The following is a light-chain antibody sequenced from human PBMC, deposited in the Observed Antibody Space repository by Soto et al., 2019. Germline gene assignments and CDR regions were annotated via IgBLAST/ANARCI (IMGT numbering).Light chain of an antibody. J-gene: IGKJ2*01. Sequence: EIVLTQSPATLSVSPGDRVTLSCRASQSVSSSLAWYQQKSGQAPGLLVYDASKSATGIPARFSGSGSGTDFTLTISSLEPEDSAVYYCQQGSAWPYTFGQGTKLEIK. CDR1: QSVSSS. CDR3: QQGSAWPYT. V-gene: IGKV3-11*01. CDR2: DAS.